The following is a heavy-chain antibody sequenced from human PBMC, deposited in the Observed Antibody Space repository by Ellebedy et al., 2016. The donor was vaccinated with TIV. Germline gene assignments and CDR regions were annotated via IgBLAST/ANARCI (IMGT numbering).Heavy chain of an antibody. J-gene: IGHJ4*02. V-gene: IGHV3-23*01. CDR3: ARDRRGSYYFDY. CDR2: ISGSGGST. CDR1: GFTFSSYA. D-gene: IGHD1-26*01. Sequence: GESLKISCAASGFTFSSYAMSWVRQAPGKGLEWVSAISGSGGSTYYADSVKGRFTISRDKAKNSLYLQMNSLRAEDTAVYYCARDRRGSYYFDYWGQGTLVTVSS.